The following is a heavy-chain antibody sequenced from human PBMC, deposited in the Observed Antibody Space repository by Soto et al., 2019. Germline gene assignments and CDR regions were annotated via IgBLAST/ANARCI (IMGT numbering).Heavy chain of an antibody. CDR2: IYSGGST. CDR1: GFTVSSNY. J-gene: IGHJ5*02. Sequence: EVQLVESGGGLIQPGGSLRLSCAASGFTVSSNYMSWVRQAPGKGLEWVSVIYSGGSTYYADSVKGRFTISRDNSKNTLYLQMNSLRAEDTAVYYCVRGVTTVTTYNWFDPWGQGTLVTVSS. V-gene: IGHV3-53*01. D-gene: IGHD4-17*01. CDR3: VRGVTTVTTYNWFDP.